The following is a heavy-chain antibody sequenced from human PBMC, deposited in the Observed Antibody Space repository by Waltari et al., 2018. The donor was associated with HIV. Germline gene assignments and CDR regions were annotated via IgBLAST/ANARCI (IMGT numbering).Heavy chain of an antibody. J-gene: IGHJ4*02. CDR1: GGSFSGYY. CDR3: ARGGSRVVVVTAILDY. D-gene: IGHD2-21*02. CDR2: INHSGST. V-gene: IGHV4-34*01. Sequence: QVQLQQWGAGLLKPSETLSLTCAVYGGSFSGYYWSWIRQPPGKGLEWIGEINHSGSTNYNPSLKSRVTISVDTSKNQFSLKLSSVTAADTAVYYCARGGSRVVVVTAILDYWGQGTLVTVSS.